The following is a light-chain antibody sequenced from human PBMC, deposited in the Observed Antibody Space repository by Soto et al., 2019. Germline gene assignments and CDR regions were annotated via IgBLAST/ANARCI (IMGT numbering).Light chain of an antibody. J-gene: IGKJ4*01. CDR2: WAS. Sequence: DIMMTQSPDSLAVSLGERATINCKSSQSVLYSSNNKNYLAWYQQKPGQPPKLLIYWASTRESGVPDRFSGSGSGTDFTLTISSLQAEDVAVYYCQQYYISPLTFGGGTKVEI. V-gene: IGKV4-1*01. CDR3: QQYYISPLT. CDR1: QSVLYSSNNKNY.